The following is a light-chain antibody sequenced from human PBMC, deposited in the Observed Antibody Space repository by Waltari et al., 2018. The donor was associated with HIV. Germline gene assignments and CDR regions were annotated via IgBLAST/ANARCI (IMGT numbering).Light chain of an antibody. CDR2: GAS. Sequence: EIVLTQSPGIPSLSAGERATLSCRASQSINRSYLAWYQHKPGQAPRLLIYGASIRAAGIPDRFSGSGSGTDFTLTISRLEPDDIAVYYCQQYGSSPITFGQGTRLEI. CDR3: QQYGSSPIT. CDR1: QSINRSY. J-gene: IGKJ5*01. V-gene: IGKV3-20*01.